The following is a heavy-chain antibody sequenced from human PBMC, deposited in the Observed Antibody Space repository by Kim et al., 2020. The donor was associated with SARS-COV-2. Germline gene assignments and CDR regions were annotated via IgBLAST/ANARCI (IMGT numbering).Heavy chain of an antibody. Sequence: SETLSLTCTVSGGSISSGGYYWSWIRQHPGKGLEWIGYIYYSGSTYYNPSLKSRVTISVDTSKNQFSLKLSSVTAADTAVYYCARRWGSHFDYWGQGTLVTVSS. J-gene: IGHJ4*02. V-gene: IGHV4-31*03. CDR1: GGSISSGGYY. CDR2: IYYSGST. CDR3: ARRWGSHFDY. D-gene: IGHD2-8*02.